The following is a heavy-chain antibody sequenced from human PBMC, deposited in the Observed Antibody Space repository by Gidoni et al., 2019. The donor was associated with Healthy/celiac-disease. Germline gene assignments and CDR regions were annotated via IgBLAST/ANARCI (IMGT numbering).Heavy chain of an antibody. CDR1: GYTFTSYD. Sequence: QVQLVQSGAEVKKPGASVKVSCKASGYTFTSYDINWVRQATGQGLEWMGWMNPNSGNTGYAQKFQGRVTITRNTSISTAYMELSSLRSEDTAVYYCARGSRNCSSTSCYWDNWFDPWGQGTLVTVSS. CDR3: ARGSRNCSSTSCYWDNWFDP. D-gene: IGHD2-2*01. J-gene: IGHJ5*02. V-gene: IGHV1-8*03. CDR2: MNPNSGNT.